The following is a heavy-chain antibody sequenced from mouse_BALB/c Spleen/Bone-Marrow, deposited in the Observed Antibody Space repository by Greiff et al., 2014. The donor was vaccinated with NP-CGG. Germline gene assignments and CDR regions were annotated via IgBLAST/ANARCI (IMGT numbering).Heavy chain of an antibody. D-gene: IGHD1-1*01. Sequence: EVKLQESGPELVKPGASMKISCKASGYSFAGYTMNWVKQSYGKNLEWIGLINPYNGGSSYNQKFKGKATLTVDKSSSTAYMELLSLTSEDSAVYYCAREGYGSSYGFAYWGQGTLVTVSA. CDR1: GYSFAGYT. CDR2: INPYNGGS. V-gene: IGHV1-31*01. J-gene: IGHJ3*01. CDR3: AREGYGSSYGFAY.